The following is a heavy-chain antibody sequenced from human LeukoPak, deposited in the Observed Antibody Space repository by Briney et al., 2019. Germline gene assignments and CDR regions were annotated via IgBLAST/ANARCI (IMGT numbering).Heavy chain of an antibody. J-gene: IGHJ4*02. CDR3: AKGPYCGGDCYSGEDY. CDR2: ISGSGGST. V-gene: IGHV3-23*01. Sequence: PGGPLRLSCAASGFTFSSYAMSWVRQAPGKGLEWVPAISGSGGSTYYADSVKGRFTISRDNSKNTLYLQMNSLRAEDTAVYYCAKGPYCGGDCYSGEDYWGQGTLVTVSS. CDR1: GFTFSSYA. D-gene: IGHD2-21*01.